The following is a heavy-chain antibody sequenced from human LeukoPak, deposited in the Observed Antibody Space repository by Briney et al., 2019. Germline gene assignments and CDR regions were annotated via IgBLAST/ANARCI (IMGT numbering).Heavy chain of an antibody. CDR3: AREIEATVDYDFWSGSTNWFDP. CDR2: MNPNSGNT. D-gene: IGHD3-3*01. CDR1: GYTFTSYD. V-gene: IGHV1-8*01. J-gene: IGHJ5*02. Sequence: WASVKVSCKASGYTFTSYDINWVRQATGQGLEWMGWMNPNSGNTGYAQKFQGRVTMTRNTPISTAYMELSSLRSEDTAVYYCAREIEATVDYDFWSGSTNWFDPWGQGTLVTVSS.